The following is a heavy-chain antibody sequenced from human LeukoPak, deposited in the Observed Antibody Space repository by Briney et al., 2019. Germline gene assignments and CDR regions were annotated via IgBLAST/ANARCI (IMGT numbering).Heavy chain of an antibody. CDR3: ARDVLRLLEWLPYFDY. Sequence: GGSLRLSCAASGFTFSDYYMSWIRQAPGKGLEWVSYISSSGSTIYYADSVKGRFTISRDNAKNSLYLQMNSLRAEDTAVYYCARDVLRLLEWLPYFDYWGQGTLVTVSS. J-gene: IGHJ4*02. CDR2: ISSSGSTI. D-gene: IGHD3-3*01. CDR1: GFTFSDYY. V-gene: IGHV3-11*01.